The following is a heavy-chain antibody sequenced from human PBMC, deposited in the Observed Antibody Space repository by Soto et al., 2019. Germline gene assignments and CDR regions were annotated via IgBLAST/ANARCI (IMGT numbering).Heavy chain of an antibody. CDR2: MYNTGST. Sequence: PSEMMSHTCTVSGGTISSGTDYWSLKKQHPGKGQEWIGYMYNTGSTVYNPSFKSRVTISVDTFKNQFSLKLNSVTAADTAVYYCARDLWGYCGTDCYPLDVWGQGTTVTVSS. CDR1: GGTISSGTDY. V-gene: IGHV4-61*01. J-gene: IGHJ6*02. CDR3: ARDLWGYCGTDCYPLDV. D-gene: IGHD2-21*02.